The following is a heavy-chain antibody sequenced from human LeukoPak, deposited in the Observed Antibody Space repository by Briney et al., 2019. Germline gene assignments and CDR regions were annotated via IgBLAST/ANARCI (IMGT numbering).Heavy chain of an antibody. CDR1: GFTFSSYC. CDR2: IRSKAYGGTT. Sequence: GGSLRLSCAASGFTFSSYCMDWVRQAPGKGLEWVGFIRSKAYGGTTEYAASVKGRFTISRDDSKSIAYLQMNSLKTEDTAVYYCTSALFYYYGSGSYYPSPFDYWGQGTLVTVSS. D-gene: IGHD3-10*01. CDR3: TSALFYYYGSGSYYPSPFDY. V-gene: IGHV3-49*04. J-gene: IGHJ4*02.